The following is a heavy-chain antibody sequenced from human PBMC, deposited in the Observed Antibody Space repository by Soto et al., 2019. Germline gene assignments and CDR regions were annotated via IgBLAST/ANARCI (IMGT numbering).Heavy chain of an antibody. Sequence: SETLSLTCAVSCGSISSRGYSWRWIRQPPGKGLEWIGYIYHSGSTYYNPSLKSRVTISVDRSKNQFSLKLSSVTAADTAVYYCAADDYGDPYYYYYGMDVWGQGTTVTVS. J-gene: IGHJ6*02. CDR1: CGSISSRGYS. CDR2: IYHSGST. CDR3: AADDYGDPYYYYYGMDV. D-gene: IGHD4-17*01. V-gene: IGHV4-30-2*01.